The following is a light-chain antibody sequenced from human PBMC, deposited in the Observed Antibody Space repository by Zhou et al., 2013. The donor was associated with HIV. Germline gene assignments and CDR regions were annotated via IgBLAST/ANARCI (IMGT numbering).Light chain of an antibody. CDR1: QSLVHSDGNTY. J-gene: IGKJ3*01. CDR2: KVS. V-gene: IGKV2-30*02. Sequence: DVVLTQSPLSLPVTLGQPASISCRSSQSLVHSDGNTYLIWFHQRPGQSPRRLIYKVSIRDSGVPDRFSGSGSGTDFTLRISRVEAEDVGVYYCMQGTHQFTFGPGTKVDIK. CDR3: MQGTHQFT.